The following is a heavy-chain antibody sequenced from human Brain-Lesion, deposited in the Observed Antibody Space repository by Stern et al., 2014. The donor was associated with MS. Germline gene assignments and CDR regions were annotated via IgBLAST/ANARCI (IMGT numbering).Heavy chain of an antibody. D-gene: IGHD2-2*01. Sequence: VQLEESGPGLVKPSQTLSLSCTVSGGSISSGGYYWSWIRQPAGKGLEWIGRIFNSGSTSYKPSLKSRVTISIATYKNQFSLRLNSMTAADTAVYYCARGRVVPGFQYYATDVWGQGTTVIVSS. V-gene: IGHV4-61*02. CDR3: ARGRVVPGFQYYATDV. CDR1: GGSISSGGYY. CDR2: IFNSGST. J-gene: IGHJ6*02.